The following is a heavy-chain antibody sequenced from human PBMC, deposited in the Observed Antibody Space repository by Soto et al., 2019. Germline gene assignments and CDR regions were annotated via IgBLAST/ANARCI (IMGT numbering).Heavy chain of an antibody. CDR3: AKDHYYDSSGYYYEGPFRGAGGWNYGMDV. CDR1: GFTFSSFA. V-gene: IGHV3-23*01. D-gene: IGHD3-22*01. CDR2: ISGSGGNT. J-gene: IGHJ6*02. Sequence: GGSLRLSCAASGFTFSSFAMSWVRQAPGKGLEWVSAISGSGGNTYYADSVKGRFTISRDNSKDTVSLQMNSPRVEDTAVYYCAKDHYYDSSGYYYEGPFRGAGGWNYGMDVWGQGTTVTVSS.